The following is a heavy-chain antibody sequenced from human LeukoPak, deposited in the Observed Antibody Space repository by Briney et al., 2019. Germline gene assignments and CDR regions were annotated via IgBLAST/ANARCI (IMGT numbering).Heavy chain of an antibody. Sequence: GGSLRLSCAASGFTFSSYSMNWVRQAPGKGLEWVSSISSSSSYIYYADSVKGRFNISRDNAKNSLYLQMNSLRAEDTAVYYCARGKRGRSEDYWGQGTLVTVSS. CDR1: GFTFSSYS. J-gene: IGHJ4*02. V-gene: IGHV3-21*01. CDR2: ISSSSSYI. D-gene: IGHD6-25*01. CDR3: ARGKRGRSEDY.